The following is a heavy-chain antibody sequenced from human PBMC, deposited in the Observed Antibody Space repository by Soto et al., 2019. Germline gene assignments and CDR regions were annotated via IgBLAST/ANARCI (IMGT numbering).Heavy chain of an antibody. CDR2: ISAYNGNT. D-gene: IGHD3-16*02. V-gene: IGHV1-18*01. Sequence: QVQLVQSGAEVKKPGASVKVSCKASGYTFTSYGISWVRQAPGQGLEWMGWISAYNGNTNYAQKLQGRVTMTTDTSTSTAYMGLWSLRSDDTAVYYCARSSSYVWGSYRDFDYWGQGTLVTVSS. CDR1: GYTFTSYG. J-gene: IGHJ4*02. CDR3: ARSSSYVWGSYRDFDY.